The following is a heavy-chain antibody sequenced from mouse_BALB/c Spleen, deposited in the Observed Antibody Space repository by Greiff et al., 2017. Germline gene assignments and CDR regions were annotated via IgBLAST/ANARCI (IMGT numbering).Heavy chain of an antibody. D-gene: IGHD2-4*01. V-gene: IGHV5-15*02. CDR2: ISNLAYSI. J-gene: IGHJ2*01. CDR3: ARGMITTWGYFDY. CDR1: GFTFSDYG. Sequence: EVQGVESGGGLVQPGGSRKLSCAASGFTFSDYGMAWVRQAPGKGPEWVAFISNLAYSIYYEDTVTGRFTISRENAKNTLYLEMSSLRSEDTAMYYCARGMITTWGYFDYWGQGTTLTVSS.